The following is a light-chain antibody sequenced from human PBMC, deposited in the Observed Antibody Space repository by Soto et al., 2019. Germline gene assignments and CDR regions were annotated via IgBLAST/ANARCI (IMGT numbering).Light chain of an antibody. CDR3: SSYTSINTLV. V-gene: IGLV2-14*01. Sequence: QSALTQPASVSGSPGQSITISCTGTGSDVGGYKYVSWYQQHPGKVPNLMIYEVSNRPSGVSNRFSGSKSGNTAFLTISGLQAEDEADYYCSSYTSINTLVFGGGTKVTVL. CDR2: EVS. CDR1: GSDVGGYKY. J-gene: IGLJ2*01.